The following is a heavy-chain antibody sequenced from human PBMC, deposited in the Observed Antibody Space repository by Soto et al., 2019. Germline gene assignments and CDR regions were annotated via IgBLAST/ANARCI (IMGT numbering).Heavy chain of an antibody. CDR1: GYSFTSYW. D-gene: IGHD5-12*01. J-gene: IGHJ6*02. Sequence: PGESLKISCKGSGYSFTSYWIGWVRQMPGKVLEWMGIIYPGASDTRYSPSFQGHVTISADNSISTAYLQGSSLKASDTAMYYCPRLETRAYGSYYYYGMEVWGQGTPVTVSS. V-gene: IGHV5-51*01. CDR2: IYPGASDT. CDR3: PRLETRAYGSYYYYGMEV.